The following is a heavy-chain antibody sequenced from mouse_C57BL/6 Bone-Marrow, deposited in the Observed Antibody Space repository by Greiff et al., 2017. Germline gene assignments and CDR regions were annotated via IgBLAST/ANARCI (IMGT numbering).Heavy chain of an antibody. CDR2: IDPEDGET. J-gene: IGHJ4*01. Sequence: VQLQQSGAELVKPGASVKLSCTASGFNIKDYYMPWVKQRTEQGLEWIGRIDPEDGETKYVPKFQGKATITADTSSNTAYLQLSSLTSEDTAVYYCATGDSTLDYWGQGTSVTVSS. V-gene: IGHV14-2*01. CDR1: GFNIKDYY. CDR3: ATGDSTLDY.